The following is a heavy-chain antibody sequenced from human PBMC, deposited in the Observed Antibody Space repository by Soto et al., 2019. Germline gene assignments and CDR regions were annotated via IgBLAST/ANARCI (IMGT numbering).Heavy chain of an antibody. CDR3: ARGILSAVADPFDY. V-gene: IGHV1-18*01. CDR1: GYTFTSYG. Sequence: QVQLVQSGAEVKKPGASVKVSCKASGYTFTSYGISWVRQAPGQGLEWMGWISAYTGNTNYAQKVRGRVTMTTDTSKSTAYMELRSLRSDDTAVYYCARGILSAVADPFDYWGQGTLVTVSS. D-gene: IGHD6-19*01. CDR2: ISAYTGNT. J-gene: IGHJ4*02.